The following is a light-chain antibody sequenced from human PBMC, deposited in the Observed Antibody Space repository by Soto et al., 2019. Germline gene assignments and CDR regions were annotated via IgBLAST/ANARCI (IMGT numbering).Light chain of an antibody. Sequence: DIQMTQSPSSVSASVGDRVTITCRASQPISSWLAWYQQKPGEAPKLLIFAASTLQSGVPSRFSGRGAGTHFTLTISSLQPEDSATYYCQLANSFPTFGRGTRVDLK. CDR1: QPISSW. CDR2: AAS. J-gene: IGKJ1*01. CDR3: QLANSFPT. V-gene: IGKV1-12*01.